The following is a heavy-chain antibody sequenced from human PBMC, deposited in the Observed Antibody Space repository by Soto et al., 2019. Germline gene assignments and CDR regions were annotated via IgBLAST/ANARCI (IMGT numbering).Heavy chain of an antibody. D-gene: IGHD3-16*01. V-gene: IGHV4-31*03. CDR3: ARARGDVGDIDY. CDR2: IYYSGST. CDR1: GGSISSGGYY. J-gene: IGHJ4*02. Sequence: QVQLQESGPGLVKPSQTLSLTCTVSGGSISSGGYYWSWIRQHPGKGLEWIGYIYYSGSTYYNPSLKSRGTISVDTSKNQFSLKLSSVTAADTAVYYCARARGDVGDIDYWGQGTLVTVSS.